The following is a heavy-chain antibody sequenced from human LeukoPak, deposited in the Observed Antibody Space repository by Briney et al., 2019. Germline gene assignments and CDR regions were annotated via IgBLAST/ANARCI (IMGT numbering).Heavy chain of an antibody. D-gene: IGHD3-9*01. CDR3: ARDRHVYYDILTGYASYFEY. J-gene: IGHJ4*02. V-gene: IGHV3-30*02. CDR2: IRCDGNNK. CDR1: GFTFSTYG. Sequence: PGGSLRLSCAASGFTFSTYGMHWVRQAPGKGLEWVAFIRCDGNNKFYADSVKGRFTISRDNSKNTLYLQMNSLRPEDTAVYYCARDRHVYYDILTGYASYFEYWGQGALVTVSS.